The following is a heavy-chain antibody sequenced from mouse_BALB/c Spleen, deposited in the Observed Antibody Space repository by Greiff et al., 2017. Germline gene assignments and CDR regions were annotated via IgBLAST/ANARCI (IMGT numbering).Heavy chain of an antibody. Sequence: EVKVVESGGGLVQPGGSLKLSCAASGFTFSDYGMAWVRQAPGKGPEWVAFISNLAYSIYYADTVTGRFTISRENAKNTLYLEMSSLRSEDTAMYYCARAYGAMDYWGQGTSVTVSS. CDR2: ISNLAYSI. J-gene: IGHJ4*01. CDR3: ARAYGAMDY. V-gene: IGHV5-15*02. CDR1: GFTFSDYG. D-gene: IGHD1-1*01.